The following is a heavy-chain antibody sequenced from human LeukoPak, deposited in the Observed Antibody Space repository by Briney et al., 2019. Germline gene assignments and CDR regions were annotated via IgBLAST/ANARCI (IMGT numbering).Heavy chain of an antibody. CDR1: GFPFSSFW. J-gene: IGHJ6*02. CDR3: ARGGGLDV. CDR2: INHNGNVN. D-gene: IGHD3-16*01. Sequence: GGSLGFSCAAPGFPFSSFWWNWAGKAPGKGLEWVASINHNGNVNDYVDSVKGRFTIPRDNAKNSLYLQMSNLRAEDTAVYFCARGGGLDVWGQGATVTVSS. V-gene: IGHV3-7*03.